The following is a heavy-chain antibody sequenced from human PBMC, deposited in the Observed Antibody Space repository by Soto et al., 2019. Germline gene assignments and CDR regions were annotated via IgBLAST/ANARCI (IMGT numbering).Heavy chain of an antibody. D-gene: IGHD3-3*01. J-gene: IGHJ1*01. V-gene: IGHV3-23*01. Sequence: EVQLLESGGGLVQPGGSLRLSCAASGFTFSSYAMSWVRQAPGKGLEWVSAISGSGGSKYYADSVKGRFTISRDNSKNALNLQMNSLRAEDTAVYYCANAVPPPRYYDFCSGYYSYFQHWGQGTLVTVSS. CDR2: ISGSGGSK. CDR1: GFTFSSYA. CDR3: ANAVPPPRYYDFCSGYYSYFQH.